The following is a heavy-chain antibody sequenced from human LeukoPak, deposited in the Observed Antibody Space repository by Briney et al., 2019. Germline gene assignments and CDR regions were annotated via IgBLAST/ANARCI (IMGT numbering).Heavy chain of an antibody. CDR2: IYYSGST. Sequence: SQTLSLTCAVSGGSISSGGYSWSWIRQPPGKGLEWIGSIYYSGSTNYNPSLKSRVTISVDTSKNQFSLKLSSVTAADTAVYYCARGVEMATNGELDYWGQGTLVTVSS. D-gene: IGHD5-24*01. CDR3: ARGVEMATNGELDY. V-gene: IGHV4-30-2*03. CDR1: GGSISSGGYS. J-gene: IGHJ4*02.